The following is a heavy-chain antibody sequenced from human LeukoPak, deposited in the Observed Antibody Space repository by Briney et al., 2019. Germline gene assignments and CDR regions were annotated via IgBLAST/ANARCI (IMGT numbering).Heavy chain of an antibody. D-gene: IGHD6-13*01. CDR3: AIAGIAAAGRPYYYGMDV. V-gene: IGHV3-21*01. J-gene: IGHJ6*02. Sequence: GGSLRLSCAASGFTFSSYIMNWVRQAPGKGLEWVSSISSSSSYIYYADSVKGRFTISRDNAKNSLYLQMNSLRAEDTAVYYCAIAGIAAAGRPYYYGMDVWGQGTTVTVSS. CDR2: ISSSSSYI. CDR1: GFTFSSYI.